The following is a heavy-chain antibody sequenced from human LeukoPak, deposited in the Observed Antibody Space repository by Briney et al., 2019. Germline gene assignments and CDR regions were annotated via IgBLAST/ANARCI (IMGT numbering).Heavy chain of an antibody. V-gene: IGHV3-23*01. Sequence: PGGSLRLSCAASGFTFSNYAMSWVRQAPGKGLEWVSVISGSGDRTYYADAVKGRFTISRANSKNTLYLQMNSLRAEDTAVYYCAASGSYYLNWFDPWGQGTLVTVSS. J-gene: IGHJ5*02. CDR1: GFTFSNYA. CDR3: AASGSYYLNWFDP. CDR2: ISGSGDRT. D-gene: IGHD3-10*01.